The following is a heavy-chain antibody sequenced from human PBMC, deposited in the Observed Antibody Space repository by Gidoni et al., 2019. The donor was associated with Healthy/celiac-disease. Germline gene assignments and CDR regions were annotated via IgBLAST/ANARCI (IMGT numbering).Heavy chain of an antibody. CDR3: ARDRPTDEYSSSGVFDY. J-gene: IGHJ4*02. D-gene: IGHD6-6*01. V-gene: IGHV3-66*02. CDR1: GFTVSSNY. CDR2: IYSGGST. Sequence: EVQLVESGGGLVQPGGSLRLSCAASGFTVSSNYMSWVRQAPGKGLEWVSVIYSGGSTYYADSVKGRFTISRDNSKNTLYLQMNSLRAEDTAVYYCARDRPTDEYSSSGVFDYWGQGTLVTVSS.